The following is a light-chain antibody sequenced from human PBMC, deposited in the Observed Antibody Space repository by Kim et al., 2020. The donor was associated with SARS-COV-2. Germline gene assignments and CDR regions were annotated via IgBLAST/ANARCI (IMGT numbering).Light chain of an antibody. CDR1: SGNIASND. V-gene: IGLV6-57*01. Sequence: KTVATSGKRSSGNIASNDVQWYQHRPGNSPTILIYEGNQRPSGVPDRFSGSIDSSSNSATLTISGLRTEDEADYYCQSYDDSNPVVFGGGTKLTVL. J-gene: IGLJ2*01. CDR2: EGN. CDR3: QSYDDSNPVV.